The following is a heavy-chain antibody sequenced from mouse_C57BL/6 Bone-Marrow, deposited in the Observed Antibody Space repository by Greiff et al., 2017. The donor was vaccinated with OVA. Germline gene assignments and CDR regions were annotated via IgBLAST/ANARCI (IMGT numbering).Heavy chain of an antibody. Sequence: EVQLQESGGGLVKPGGSLKLSCAASGFTFSSYAMSWVRQTPEKRLEWVATISDGGSYTYYPDNVKGRFTISRDNAKNNLYLQMSHLKSEDTAMYYCAREGLPPFAYWGQGTLVTVSA. CDR2: ISDGGSYT. J-gene: IGHJ3*01. V-gene: IGHV5-4*01. CDR1: GFTFSSYA. D-gene: IGHD3-3*01. CDR3: AREGLPPFAY.